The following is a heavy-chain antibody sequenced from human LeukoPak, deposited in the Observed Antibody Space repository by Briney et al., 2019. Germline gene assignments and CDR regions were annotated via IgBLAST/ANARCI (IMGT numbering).Heavy chain of an antibody. J-gene: IGHJ4*02. Sequence: GASVKVSCKPSGYTFTDYFTHWVRQAPGQGLEWMGWIDPRDGGTKYAQKFQGRVTMTRDTSISTAYMELSSLRSDDTAIYFCANIGVSGSYWAFDSWGQGTLVTVSS. CDR1: GYTFTDYF. CDR3: ANIGVSGSYWAFDS. D-gene: IGHD1-26*01. CDR2: IDPRDGGT. V-gene: IGHV1-2*02.